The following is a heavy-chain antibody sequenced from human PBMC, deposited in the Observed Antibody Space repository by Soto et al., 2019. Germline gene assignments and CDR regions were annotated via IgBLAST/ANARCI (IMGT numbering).Heavy chain of an antibody. D-gene: IGHD3-22*01. J-gene: IGHJ5*02. Sequence: QVQLVQSGAEVKKPGSSVKVSCKASGGTFSTYTITWVRQAPGQGLEWMGRLIPIMGIINYAQKFQGSVTITADKFTGTAYMELTRLRSDDTAVYYCAGDPASHYNDSHASSYPWGQGTLVTVSS. CDR3: AGDPASHYNDSHASSYP. V-gene: IGHV1-69*08. CDR1: GGTFSTYT. CDR2: LIPIMGII.